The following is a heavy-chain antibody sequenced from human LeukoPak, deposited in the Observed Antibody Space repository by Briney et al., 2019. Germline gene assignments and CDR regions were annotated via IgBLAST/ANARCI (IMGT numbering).Heavy chain of an antibody. CDR3: ATGGGVAVSHI. D-gene: IGHD3-16*01. V-gene: IGHV4-34*01. J-gene: IGHJ4*02. Sequence: SETLSLTCAVYGGSFSGYYWGWIRQPPGKGLEWIGSFSYSGSTHYNPSLKSRITISVDTSKNQFSLKLTFVTAADTAVYFCATGGGVAVSHIWGQGTLVTVSS. CDR2: FSYSGST. CDR1: GGSFSGYY.